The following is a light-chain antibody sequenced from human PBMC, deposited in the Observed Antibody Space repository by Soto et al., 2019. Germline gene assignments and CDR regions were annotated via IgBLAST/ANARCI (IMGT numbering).Light chain of an antibody. CDR1: QSISSW. V-gene: IGKV1-5*03. Sequence: DIQMTQSPSTLSASVGDRVTITCRASQSISSWLAWYQQKPGKAPKLLIYKASTLESGVPSRFSGSGSGTEFTLTLSSLQPDDSATYYCQQYDSFPRTFGQGTKVEIK. CDR2: KAS. J-gene: IGKJ1*01. CDR3: QQYDSFPRT.